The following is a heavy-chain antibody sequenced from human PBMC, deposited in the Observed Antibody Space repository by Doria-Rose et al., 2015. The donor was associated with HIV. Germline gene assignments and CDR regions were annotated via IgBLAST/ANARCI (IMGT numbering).Heavy chain of an antibody. CDR1: GESFSGYY. CDR2: INHSGTT. CDR3: ARQRGLDAFDV. V-gene: IGHV4-34*01. Sequence: QQGDAGVLKPSETRSLTCAVYGESFSGYYWSWIRQPPGKGLEWIAEINHSGTTNYNPSLKSRVTISVDTSKNQFSLNLTSVTAADTAVYYCARQRGLDAFDVWGQGTIITVSS. J-gene: IGHJ3*01.